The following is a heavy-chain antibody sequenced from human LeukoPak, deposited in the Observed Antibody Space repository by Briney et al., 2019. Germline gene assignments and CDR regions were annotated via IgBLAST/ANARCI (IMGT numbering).Heavy chain of an antibody. CDR1: GGSLSGYY. D-gene: IGHD6-19*01. CDR2: INHSGST. Sequence: SETLSLTCAVYGGSLSGYYWSWIRQPPGKGLEWIGEINHSGSTNYNPSLKSRVTISVDTSKNQFSLKLSSVTAADTAVYYCARGGRSGWSGAFDIWGQGTMVTVSS. CDR3: ARGGRSGWSGAFDI. V-gene: IGHV4-34*01. J-gene: IGHJ3*02.